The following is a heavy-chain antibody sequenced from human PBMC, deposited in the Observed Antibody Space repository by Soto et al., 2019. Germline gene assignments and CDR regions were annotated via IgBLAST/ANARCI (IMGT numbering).Heavy chain of an antibody. CDR3: AKEGHPVYYYYMDV. J-gene: IGHJ6*03. CDR1: GFTFSSYA. Sequence: PGGSLRLSCAASGFTFSSYAIHWVRQAPGKGLEWVAVISYDGSTKYYADSVKGRFTISRDKNTLYLQMNSLRAEDTAAYYCAKEGHPVYYYYMDVWGKGTTVTVSS. CDR2: ISYDGSTK. V-gene: IGHV3-30-3*01.